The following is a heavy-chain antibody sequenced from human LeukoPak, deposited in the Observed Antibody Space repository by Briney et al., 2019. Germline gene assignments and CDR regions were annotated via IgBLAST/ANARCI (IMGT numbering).Heavy chain of an antibody. V-gene: IGHV3-48*03. CDR3: ALPGYFDSFGGLDY. D-gene: IGHD3-9*01. CDR2: ISSSGSTI. CDR1: GFTFSSYE. J-gene: IGHJ4*02. Sequence: PGGSLRLSCAASGFTFSSYEMNWVRQAPGKGLEWVSYISSSGSTIYYADSVKGRFTISRDNAKNSLYLQMNSLRAEDTAVYYCALPGYFDSFGGLDYWGQGTLVTVSS.